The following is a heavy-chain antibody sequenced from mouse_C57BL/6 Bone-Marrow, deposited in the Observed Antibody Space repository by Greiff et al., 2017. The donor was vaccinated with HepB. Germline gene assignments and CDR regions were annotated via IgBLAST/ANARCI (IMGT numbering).Heavy chain of an antibody. V-gene: IGHV5-4*03. CDR3: ARIEGY. CDR1: GFTFSSYA. J-gene: IGHJ2*01. CDR2: ISDGGSYT. Sequence: EVKLMESGGGLVKPGGSLKLSCAASGFTFSSYAMSWVRQTPEKRLEWVATISDGGSYTYYPDNVKGRFTISRDNAKNNRYLQMSHLKSEDTAMYYCARIEGYWGQGTTLTVSS.